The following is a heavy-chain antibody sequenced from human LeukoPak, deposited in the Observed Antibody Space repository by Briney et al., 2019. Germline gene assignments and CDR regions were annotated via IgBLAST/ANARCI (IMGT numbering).Heavy chain of an antibody. Sequence: ASVKVSCKASGGTFSSYAISWVRQAPGQGLEWMGRIIPILGIAMYAQKFQGRVTITADKSTSTAYMELSSLRSEDTAVYYCARGYYYDSSGYYRPKAFDIWGQGTMVTVSS. J-gene: IGHJ3*02. D-gene: IGHD3-22*01. V-gene: IGHV1-69*04. CDR1: GGTFSSYA. CDR3: ARGYYYDSSGYYRPKAFDI. CDR2: IIPILGIA.